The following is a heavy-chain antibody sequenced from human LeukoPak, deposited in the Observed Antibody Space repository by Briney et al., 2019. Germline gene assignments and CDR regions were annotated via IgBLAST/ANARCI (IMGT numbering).Heavy chain of an antibody. V-gene: IGHV3-66*01. CDR3: ARARWLRFGGGGYYYGMDV. CDR2: IYSGGST. D-gene: IGHD5-12*01. CDR1: GFTVSSNY. Sequence: GGSLRLSCAASGFTVSSNYMSWVRQAPGKGREWGSVIYSGGSTYYADSVKGRFTISRDNSKNTLYLQMNSLRAEDTAVYYCARARWLRFGGGGYYYGMDVWGQGTTVTVS. J-gene: IGHJ6*02.